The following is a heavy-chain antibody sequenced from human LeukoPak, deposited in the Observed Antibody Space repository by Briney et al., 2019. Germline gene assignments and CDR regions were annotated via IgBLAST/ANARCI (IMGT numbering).Heavy chain of an antibody. CDR2: IKYDGSAT. J-gene: IGHJ4*02. CDR1: GFTFSNYW. Sequence: GGSLRLSCAASGFTFSNYWMHWIRQVPGKGLVWVSHIKYDGSATNYADSVKGRFTISRDNAKNTLYLQMNSLRAEDTAVYYCVSGSLQSGYNFDYWGQGALVTVSS. D-gene: IGHD3-3*01. V-gene: IGHV3-74*01. CDR3: VSGSLQSGYNFDY.